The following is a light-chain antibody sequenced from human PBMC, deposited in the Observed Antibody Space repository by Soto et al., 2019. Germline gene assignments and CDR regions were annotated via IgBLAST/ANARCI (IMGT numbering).Light chain of an antibody. CDR1: TSNIGAPYD. CDR3: QSYDISLHNYV. CDR2: GDN. Sequence: QSLLTQTPYVSGAPGQRVSISCTGSTSNIGAPYDVHWYQHLPGAAPKLLIYGDNNRPSGVPDRFSGSKSGTSASLAITSLQAEDEADYYCQSYDISLHNYVFGTGTKVTVL. V-gene: IGLV1-40*01. J-gene: IGLJ1*01.